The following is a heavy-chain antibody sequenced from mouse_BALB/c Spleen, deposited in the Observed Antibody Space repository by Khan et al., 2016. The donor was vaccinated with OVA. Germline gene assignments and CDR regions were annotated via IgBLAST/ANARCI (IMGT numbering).Heavy chain of an antibody. CDR3: AKWGTANYYAMDY. J-gene: IGHJ4*01. CDR1: GFSLTSYG. V-gene: IGHV2-3*01. Sequence: VQLQELGPGLVAPSQSLSITCTVSGFSLTSYGVNWVRQPPGKGLEWLGVIWGDGSTNYHSTLMSRLSISKDNSQSQVFLKLSSLQTDDTATYYCAKWGTANYYAMDYWGQGTSVTVSS. CDR2: IWGDGST. D-gene: IGHD1-2*01.